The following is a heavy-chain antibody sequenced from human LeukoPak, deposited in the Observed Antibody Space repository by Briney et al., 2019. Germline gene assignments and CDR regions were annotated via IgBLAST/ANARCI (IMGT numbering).Heavy chain of an antibody. D-gene: IGHD4/OR15-4a*01. CDR1: GFTFSTYV. CDR2: IWYDGSNK. J-gene: IGHJ4*02. CDR3: ARASGAYPSDFDY. Sequence: GGSLRLSCAASGFTFSTYVMHWVRQAPGKGLEWVAIIWYDGSNKYYADSVKGRFTISRGNSKNTLYLQMNSLRAEDTAVYYCARASGAYPSDFDYWGQGTLVTVSS. V-gene: IGHV3-33*01.